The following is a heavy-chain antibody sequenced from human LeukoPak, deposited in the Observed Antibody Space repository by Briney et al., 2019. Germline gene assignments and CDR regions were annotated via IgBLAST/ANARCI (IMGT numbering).Heavy chain of an antibody. J-gene: IGHJ4*02. CDR2: ISGRGGDT. CDR3: AKGLWASTVGATGIFFDY. CDR1: GFTFSSYA. V-gene: IGHV3-23*01. Sequence: GGSLRLSCAASGFTFSSYAMSWVRQVPGKGLEWVPTISGRGGDTDYADSVKGRFIISRDSSENTLYLQMHSLGVEDTGVYYCAKGLWASTVGATGIFFDYWGQGIQVTVSS. D-gene: IGHD1-26*01.